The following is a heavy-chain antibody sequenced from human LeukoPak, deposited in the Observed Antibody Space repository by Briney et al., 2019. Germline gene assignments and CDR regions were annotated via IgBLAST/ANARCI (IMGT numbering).Heavy chain of an antibody. D-gene: IGHD3-3*01. J-gene: IGHJ4*02. Sequence: SETLSLTCTVSGYSISSGYYWGWIRQPPGKGLEWIGSIYHSGSTYYNPSLKSRVTISVDTSKNQFSLKLSSVTAADTAVYYCARVANYDFWSGPHYFDYWGQGTLVIVSS. CDR2: IYHSGST. V-gene: IGHV4-38-2*02. CDR1: GYSISSGYY. CDR3: ARVANYDFWSGPHYFDY.